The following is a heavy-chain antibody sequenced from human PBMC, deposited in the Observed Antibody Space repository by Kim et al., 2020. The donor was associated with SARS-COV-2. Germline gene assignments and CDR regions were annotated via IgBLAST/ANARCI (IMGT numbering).Heavy chain of an antibody. V-gene: IGHV3-48*02. CDR2: ISSSSSTI. J-gene: IGHJ4*02. CDR3: ARDFSSSWYGTGFDY. D-gene: IGHD6-13*01. CDR1: GFTFSSYS. Sequence: GGSLRLSCAASGFTFSSYSMNWVRQAPGKGLEWVSYISSSSSTIYYADSVKGRFTISRDNAKNSLYLQMNSLRDEDTAVYYCARDFSSSWYGTGFDYWGQGTLVTVSS.